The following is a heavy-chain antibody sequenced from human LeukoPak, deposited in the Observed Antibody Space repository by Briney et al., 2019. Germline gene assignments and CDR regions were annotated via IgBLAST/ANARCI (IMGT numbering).Heavy chain of an antibody. CDR3: ARQLFTHDAFDI. CDR2: IHHSEST. Sequence: SETLSLTCTVSVYSISSYYYWGWIRQPPGKGLEWIGSIHHSESTYYNPSLRSRVTISIDTSKNQFSLKLSPVTAADTAIYYCARQLFTHDAFDIWGQGTMVTVSS. J-gene: IGHJ3*02. D-gene: IGHD2-15*01. CDR1: VYSISSYYY. V-gene: IGHV4-38-2*02.